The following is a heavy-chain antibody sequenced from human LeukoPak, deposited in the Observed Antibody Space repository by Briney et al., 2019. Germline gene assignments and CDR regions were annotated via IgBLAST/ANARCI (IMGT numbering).Heavy chain of an antibody. J-gene: IGHJ4*02. CDR2: IYSGGST. D-gene: IGHD4-17*01. CDR3: AREGGDYAGGYDY. Sequence: GGSLRLSCAASGFTVSSNYMSWVRQAPGKGLEWVSVIYSGGSTYYADSVKGRFTISRDNSKNTLYLQMNSLRAEDTAVYYCAREGGDYAGGYDYWGQGTLVTVSS. V-gene: IGHV3-66*01. CDR1: GFTVSSNY.